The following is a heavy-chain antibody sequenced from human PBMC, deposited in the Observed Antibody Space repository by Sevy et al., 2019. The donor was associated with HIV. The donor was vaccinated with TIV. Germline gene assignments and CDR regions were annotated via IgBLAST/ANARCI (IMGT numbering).Heavy chain of an antibody. CDR1: GFTFSSYA. CDR3: ARGRITMVRGVTLDPDYYGMDV. Sequence: GGSLRLSCAASGFTFSSYAMHWVRQAPGKGLEWVAVISYDGRNKYYADSVKGRFTISRDNSKNTLYLKMNSLRAEDTAGYYCARGRITMVRGVTLDPDYYGMDVWGQGTTVTVSS. CDR2: ISYDGRNK. D-gene: IGHD3-10*01. V-gene: IGHV3-30*04. J-gene: IGHJ6*02.